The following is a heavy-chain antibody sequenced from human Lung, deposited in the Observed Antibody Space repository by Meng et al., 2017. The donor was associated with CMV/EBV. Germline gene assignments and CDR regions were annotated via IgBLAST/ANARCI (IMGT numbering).Heavy chain of an antibody. J-gene: IGHJ6*02. V-gene: IGHV4-38-2*02. CDR2: IYHSGST. D-gene: IGHD3-16*01. Sequence: SETXSLXCTVSGYSISSGYYWGWIRQPPGKGLEWIGSIYHSGSTYYNPSLKSRVTISVDTSKNQFSLKLSSVTAADTAVYYCARVKGEFALKVYYYYGIDVWXQGTTVTVSS. CDR1: GYSISSGYY. CDR3: ARVKGEFALKVYYYYGIDV.